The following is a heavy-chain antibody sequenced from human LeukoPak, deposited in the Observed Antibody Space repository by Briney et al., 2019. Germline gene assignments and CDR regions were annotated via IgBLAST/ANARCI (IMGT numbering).Heavy chain of an antibody. D-gene: IGHD2-15*01. J-gene: IGHJ4*02. CDR3: AKDIGYCSGGSCYAWVFDY. CDR2: IRYYGSNK. Sequence: GGSLRLSCAASGFTVSSNYMSRVRQAPGKGLEWVAFIRYYGSNKYYADSVKGRFTISRDNSKNTLYLQMNSLRAEDTAVYYCAKDIGYCSGGSCYAWVFDYWGQGTLVTVSS. CDR1: GFTVSSNY. V-gene: IGHV3-30*02.